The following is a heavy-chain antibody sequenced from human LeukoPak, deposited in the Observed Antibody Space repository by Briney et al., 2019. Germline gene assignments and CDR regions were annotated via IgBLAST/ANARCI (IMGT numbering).Heavy chain of an antibody. J-gene: IGHJ6*04. Sequence: GRSLRLSCAASGFTFSSYAMHWVRQAPGKGLEWVAVISYDGSNKYYADSVKGRFTISRDNSKNTLYLQMNSLRAEDTAVYYCARADFWSGYGMDVWGKGTTVTVSS. CDR1: GFTFSSYA. V-gene: IGHV3-30*04. CDR2: ISYDGSNK. D-gene: IGHD3-3*01. CDR3: ARADFWSGYGMDV.